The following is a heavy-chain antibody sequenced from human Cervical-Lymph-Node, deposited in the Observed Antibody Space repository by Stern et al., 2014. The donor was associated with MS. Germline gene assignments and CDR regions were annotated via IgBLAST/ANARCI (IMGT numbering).Heavy chain of an antibody. Sequence: VQLVQSGGGVVQPGRSLRLSCAASGFTFRSFAFHWVRQAPGKGLEWVALISYDGSKKFYTDSVKGRFTISRDNSRKTLYLQMNSLRADDTAVYYCARANGGLDYWGQGTLVTVSS. D-gene: IGHD2-15*01. CDR3: ARANGGLDY. CDR2: ISYDGSKK. CDR1: GFTFRSFA. J-gene: IGHJ4*02. V-gene: IGHV3-30-3*01.